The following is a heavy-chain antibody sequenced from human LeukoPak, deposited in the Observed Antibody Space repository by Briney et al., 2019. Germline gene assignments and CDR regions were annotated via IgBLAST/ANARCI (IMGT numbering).Heavy chain of an antibody. Sequence: GGTLRLSCAATGFTFRSYGMSWVRQAPGKGLEWVSAISGSGGSTYYADSVKGRFTISRDNSKNTLYLQMNSLRAEDTAVYYCAKVLVVVAAGDFDYWGQGTLVTVSS. D-gene: IGHD2-15*01. CDR2: ISGSGGST. J-gene: IGHJ4*02. CDR1: GFTFRSYG. V-gene: IGHV3-23*01. CDR3: AKVLVVVAAGDFDY.